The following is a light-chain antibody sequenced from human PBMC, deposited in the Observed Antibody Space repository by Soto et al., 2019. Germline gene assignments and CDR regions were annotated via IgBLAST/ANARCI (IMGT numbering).Light chain of an antibody. V-gene: IGKV3D-15*01. J-gene: IGKJ1*01. CDR2: GAS. Sequence: EIVVTKYPSTLTSSPGERATLSCRASQSVRTDLAGYQVKPGQAPRLLIYGASSRATGIPARFRGSGSGTEFTLTITSLQSEDFAVYDCQHYNNGAAWTFGQGTKVDI. CDR3: QHYNNGAAWT. CDR1: QSVRTD.